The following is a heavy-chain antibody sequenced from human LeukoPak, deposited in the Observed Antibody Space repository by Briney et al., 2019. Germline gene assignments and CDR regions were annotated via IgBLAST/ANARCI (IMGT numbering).Heavy chain of an antibody. CDR1: GLTFSSYW. Sequence: GGSLRLSCAASGLTFSSYWMTWVRQAPGKGLEWVANIKQDGSERYYVDSVKGRFTISRDNAKNSLYLQMNSLRAEDTALYYCAKDLDAFDIWGQGTMVTVSS. CDR2: IKQDGSER. CDR3: AKDLDAFDI. V-gene: IGHV3-7*03. J-gene: IGHJ3*02.